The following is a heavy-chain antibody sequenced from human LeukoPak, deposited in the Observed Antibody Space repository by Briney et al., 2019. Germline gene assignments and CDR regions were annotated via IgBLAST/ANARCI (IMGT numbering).Heavy chain of an antibody. Sequence: ASETLSLTCAVYGGSFSGYYWSWIRQPPGKGLEWIGEINHSGSTNYNPSLKSRVTISVDTSKNQFSLKLSSVTAADTAVYYCARYVVPAEGPHMDVWGKGTTVTVSS. CDR1: GGSFSGYY. CDR2: INHSGST. D-gene: IGHD2-2*01. V-gene: IGHV4-34*01. CDR3: ARYVVPAEGPHMDV. J-gene: IGHJ6*04.